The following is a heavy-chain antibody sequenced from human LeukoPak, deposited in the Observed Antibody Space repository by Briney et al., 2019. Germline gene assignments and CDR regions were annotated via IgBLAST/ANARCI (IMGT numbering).Heavy chain of an antibody. V-gene: IGHV1-2*02. Sequence: ASVKVSCKASGYTFTGYYMHWVRQAPGQGLEWMGWINPNSGGTNYAQKFQGRVTMTRDTSISTAYMELSRLRSDDTAVYYCARDLNEYYYDSSGHPLDYWGQGTLVTVSS. CDR1: GYTFTGYY. D-gene: IGHD3-22*01. CDR2: INPNSGGT. J-gene: IGHJ4*02. CDR3: ARDLNEYYYDSSGHPLDY.